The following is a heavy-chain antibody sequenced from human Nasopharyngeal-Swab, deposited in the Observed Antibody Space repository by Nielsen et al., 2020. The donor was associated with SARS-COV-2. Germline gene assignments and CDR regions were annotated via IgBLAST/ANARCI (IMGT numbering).Heavy chain of an antibody. CDR1: GFTFSSYG. V-gene: IGHV3-33*01. CDR2: IWYDGSNK. J-gene: IGHJ6*02. D-gene: IGHD2-15*01. CDR3: ARHPGYCSGGSCYYYYGMDV. Sequence: GGSLRLSCAASGFTFSSYGMHWVRQAPGKGLEWVAVIWYDGSNKYYADSVKGRFTISRDNSKNTLYLQMNSLRAEDTAVYYCARHPGYCSGGSCYYYYGMDVWGQGTTVTASS.